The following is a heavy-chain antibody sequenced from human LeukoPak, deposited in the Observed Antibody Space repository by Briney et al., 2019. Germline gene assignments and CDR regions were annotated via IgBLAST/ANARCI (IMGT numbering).Heavy chain of an antibody. CDR3: ARAVVPYPPGAFDI. Sequence: ASVKVSCKASGYTFTGHYMHWVRQAPGQGLEWMGWINPNSGGTNYAQKFQGRVTMNRDTSISTAYMELSRLRSDDTAVYYCARAVVPYPPGAFDIWGQGTMVTVSS. V-gene: IGHV1-2*02. D-gene: IGHD2-15*01. CDR1: GYTFTGHY. CDR2: INPNSGGT. J-gene: IGHJ3*02.